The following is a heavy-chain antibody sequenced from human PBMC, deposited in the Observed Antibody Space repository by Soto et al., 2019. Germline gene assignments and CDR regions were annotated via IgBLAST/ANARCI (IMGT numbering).Heavy chain of an antibody. CDR2: INSDGSST. CDR3: ARKGISYYYGMDV. Sequence: PGGSLRLSCAASGFTFSSYWMHWVRQAPGKGLVWVSRINSDGSSTSYADSVKGRFTISRDNAKNTLYLQMNSLRAEDTAVYYCARKGISYYYGMDVWGQGTTVTVSS. J-gene: IGHJ6*02. CDR1: GFTFSSYW. V-gene: IGHV3-74*01.